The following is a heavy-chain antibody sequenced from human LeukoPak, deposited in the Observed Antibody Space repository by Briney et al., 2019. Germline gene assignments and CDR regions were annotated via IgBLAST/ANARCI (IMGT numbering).Heavy chain of an antibody. CDR3: ARVFVLPLLGYCSSTSCPGAWFDP. V-gene: IGHV1-18*01. D-gene: IGHD2-2*01. CDR1: GYTFIRYG. Sequence: GASVKVSCKASGYTFIRYGISWVRQAPGQGLEWMGWISAYNGNTNYAQKLQGRVTMTTDTSTSTAYMELRSLRSDDTAVYYCARVFVLPLLGYCSSTSCPGAWFDPWGQGTLLTVSS. CDR2: ISAYNGNT. J-gene: IGHJ5*02.